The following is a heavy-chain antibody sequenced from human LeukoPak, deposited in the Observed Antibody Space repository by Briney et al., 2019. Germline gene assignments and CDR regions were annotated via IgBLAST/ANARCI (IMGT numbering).Heavy chain of an antibody. V-gene: IGHV1-2*06. CDR2: INPNSGGT. D-gene: IGHD5-12*01. Sequence: EASVKVSCKASRYTFTGYYMHWVRQAPGQGLEWMGRINPNSGGTNYAQKFQGRVTMTRDTSISTAYMELSRLRSDDTAVYYCARVLGWLRLGGDYWGQGTLVTVSS. CDR1: RYTFTGYY. CDR3: ARVLGWLRLGGDY. J-gene: IGHJ4*02.